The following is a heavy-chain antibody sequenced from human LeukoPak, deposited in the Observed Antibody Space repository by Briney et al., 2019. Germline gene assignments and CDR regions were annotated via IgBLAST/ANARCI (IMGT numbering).Heavy chain of an antibody. CDR3: ARRAPSHDFDD. CDR1: GFTFSDYS. CDR2: ISSSSPYI. Sequence: GGSLRLSCAASGFTFSDYSMNWVRQAPGKGLEWVASISSSSPYIYYTDSVKGRFTISRDNAKNSLYLQMNSLRVEDTALYYCARRAPSHDFDDWGQGTLVTVSS. J-gene: IGHJ4*02. V-gene: IGHV3-21*01.